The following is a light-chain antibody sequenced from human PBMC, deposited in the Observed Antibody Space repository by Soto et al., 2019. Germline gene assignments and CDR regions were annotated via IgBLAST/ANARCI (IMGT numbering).Light chain of an antibody. Sequence: DVQMTQSPSTLSATAGDRVTITCRASQSVSNWLAWYQQKPGPAPKVLIYHASNLQSGVPSRFSGCGSGTEFTLTISSLQPDDFATYYCQQYNSYSFGQGTKVDIK. CDR1: QSVSNW. CDR2: HAS. J-gene: IGKJ1*01. V-gene: IGKV1-5*01. CDR3: QQYNSYS.